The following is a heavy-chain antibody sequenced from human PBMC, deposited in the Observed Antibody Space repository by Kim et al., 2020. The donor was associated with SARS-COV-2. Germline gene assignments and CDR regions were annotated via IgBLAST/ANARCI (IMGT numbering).Heavy chain of an antibody. D-gene: IGHD1-26*01. J-gene: IGHJ3*02. Sequence: YNPSLKSRVTISVDTSKNQFSLKLTSVTAADTAMYYCARFSGTSFNYAFDIWGQGTMVTVSS. CDR3: ARFSGTSFNYAFDI. V-gene: IGHV4-30-2*04.